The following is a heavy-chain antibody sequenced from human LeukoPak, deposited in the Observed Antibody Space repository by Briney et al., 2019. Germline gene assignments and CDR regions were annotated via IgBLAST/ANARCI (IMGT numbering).Heavy chain of an antibody. J-gene: IGHJ4*02. Sequence: ASVKVSCKASGYTFSGYYIHWVRQAPGQGPEWMGWINPNSGGPKYAPKFQGRVTMTRDTSTSTAYMFLSRLRSDDTAVYYCARGGTSGPYYFDYWGQGTLVTVSS. CDR1: GYTFSGYY. CDR2: INPNSGGP. D-gene: IGHD6-19*01. V-gene: IGHV1-2*07. CDR3: ARGGTSGPYYFDY.